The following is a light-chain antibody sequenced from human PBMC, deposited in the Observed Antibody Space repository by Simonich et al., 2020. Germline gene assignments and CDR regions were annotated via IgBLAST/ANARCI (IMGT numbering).Light chain of an antibody. CDR3: QVWDSSSDHWV. V-gene: IGLV3-21*03. Sequence: SYVLTQPPSVSVAPGKTARITCGGNNIGSKSVHWYQQKPGPAPVLVVYDDSDRPSGIPGRFAGSNSGNTATLTISRVEAGDEADYYCQVWDSSSDHWVFGGGTKLTVL. CDR2: DDS. J-gene: IGLJ3*02. CDR1: NIGSKS.